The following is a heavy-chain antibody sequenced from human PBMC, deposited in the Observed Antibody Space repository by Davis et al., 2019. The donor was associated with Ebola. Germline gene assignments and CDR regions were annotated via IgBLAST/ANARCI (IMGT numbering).Heavy chain of an antibody. CDR1: GYIFTNHA. J-gene: IGHJ4*02. CDR3: ARQSSGWYSYFDY. Sequence: AASVKVSCKASGYIFTNHAMHWVRQAPGQRLEWMGWINPNSGGTNYAQKFQGWVTMTRDTSISTAYMELSRLRSDNTAVYYCARQSSGWYSYFDYWGQGTLVTVSS. CDR2: INPNSGGT. D-gene: IGHD6-19*01. V-gene: IGHV1-2*04.